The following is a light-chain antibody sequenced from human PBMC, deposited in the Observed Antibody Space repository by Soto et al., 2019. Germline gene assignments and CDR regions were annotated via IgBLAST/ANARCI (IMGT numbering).Light chain of an antibody. CDR2: DNN. V-gene: IGLV1-40*01. CDR3: QSYDRSLSGSV. CDR1: SSNIGAGYD. J-gene: IGLJ2*01. Sequence: QSVLTQPPSVSGAPGQRVTISCTGSSSNIGAGYDVHWYQQVPGTAPKLLISDNNNRPSGVPDRFSGSKSGTSASLAITGLQAEDEADYHCQSYDRSLSGSVFGGGTKLTVL.